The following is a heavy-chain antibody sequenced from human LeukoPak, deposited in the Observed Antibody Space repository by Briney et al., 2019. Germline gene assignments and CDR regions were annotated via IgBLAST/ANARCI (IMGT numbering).Heavy chain of an antibody. V-gene: IGHV4-39*07. CDR2: IFYSGST. CDR1: GGSISTSNYY. CDR3: AREWSSSPYYYYYYMDV. Sequence: PSETLSLTCTVSGGSISTSNYYWGWLRQPPGKGLEWIGNIFYSGSTYYNPSLKSRVTISVDTSKNQFSLKLSSVTAADTAVYYCAREWSSSPYYYYYYMDVWGKGTTVTVSS. D-gene: IGHD2-15*01. J-gene: IGHJ6*03.